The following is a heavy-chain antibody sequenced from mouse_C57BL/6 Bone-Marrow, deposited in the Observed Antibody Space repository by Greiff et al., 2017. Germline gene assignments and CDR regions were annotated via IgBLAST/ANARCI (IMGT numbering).Heavy chain of an antibody. D-gene: IGHD2-4*01. CDR2: IYPGSGST. V-gene: IGHV1-55*01. J-gene: IGHJ4*01. CDR1: GYTFTSYW. CDR3: ARYDYDGDYAMDY. Sequence: QVQLQQPGAELVKPGASVKMSCKASGYTFTSYWITWVKQRPGQGLEWIGDIYPGSGSTNYNEKFKSKATLTVDTSSSPAYMQLSSLTSEDSAVYYCARYDYDGDYAMDYWGQGTSVTVSS.